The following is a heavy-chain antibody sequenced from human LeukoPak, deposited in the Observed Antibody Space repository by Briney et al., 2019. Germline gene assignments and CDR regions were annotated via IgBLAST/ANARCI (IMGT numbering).Heavy chain of an antibody. V-gene: IGHV3-23*01. CDR1: GFTFSSYA. D-gene: IGHD3-10*01. Sequence: GGSLRLSCAASGFTFSSYAMSWVRQAPGKGLEWVSAISGSGGSTYYADSVEGRFTISRDNSKNTLYLQMNSLRAEDTAVYYCANFGSGDDAFDIWGQGTMVTVSS. CDR2: ISGSGGST. J-gene: IGHJ3*02. CDR3: ANFGSGDDAFDI.